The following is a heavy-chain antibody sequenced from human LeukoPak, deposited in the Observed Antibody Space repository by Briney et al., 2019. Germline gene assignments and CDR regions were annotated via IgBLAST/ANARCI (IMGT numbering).Heavy chain of an antibody. D-gene: IGHD6-19*01. CDR1: GFTFSSHS. CDR3: AKEKAVARNPGWHVFDF. Sequence: GGSLRLSCTASGFTFSSHSMSRARRAPGKGLEWVSAISRRGGNTYNAGPVRGRFIISRTNSRNTLYMQMNSLRVEDTAVYFGAKEKAVARNPGWHVFDFWGHGASVTVFS. V-gene: IGHV3-23*01. CDR2: ISRRGGNT. J-gene: IGHJ3*01.